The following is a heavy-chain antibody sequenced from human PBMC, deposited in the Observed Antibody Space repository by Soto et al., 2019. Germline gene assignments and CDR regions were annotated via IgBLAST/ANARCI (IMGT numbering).Heavy chain of an antibody. V-gene: IGHV4-30-2*01. J-gene: IGHJ6*02. Sequence: QLRLQESGSGLVKPSQTLSLTCTVSNGSVSSGTYSWSWVRQPPGKGLEWIGYIYYSGTTYYTPSLKSRLTMSMDRANDHFSLNLTCVTAADTAVYFCARGHYYYGMDVWGQGITVTVSS. CDR1: NGSVSSGTYS. CDR3: ARGHYYYGMDV. CDR2: IYYSGTT.